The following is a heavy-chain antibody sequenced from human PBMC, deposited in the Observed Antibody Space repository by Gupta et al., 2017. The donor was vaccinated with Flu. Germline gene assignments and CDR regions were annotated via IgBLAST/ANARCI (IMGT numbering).Heavy chain of an antibody. V-gene: IGHV3-9*01. CDR3: AKAVVVADDAFDI. CDR1: GFTFDDYA. Sequence: EVQLVESGGGLVQPGMSLRLSCAASGFTFDDYAMHWVRQAPGEGLEWVSVVSWNSGIIAYADSVKGRFTISRDNAKNSVYLQMNSLRAEDTALYYCAKAVVVADDAFDIWGQGTMVTVSS. D-gene: IGHD2-15*01. CDR2: VSWNSGII. J-gene: IGHJ3*02.